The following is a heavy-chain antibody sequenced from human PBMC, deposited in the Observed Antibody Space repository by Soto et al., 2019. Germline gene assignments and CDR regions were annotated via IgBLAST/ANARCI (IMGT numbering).Heavy chain of an antibody. CDR1: SGSISSSYYY. CDR2: IYYTGST. Sequence: QLQLQESGPGLVKPSESLSLTCTVSSGSISSSYYYWGWIRQPPVKGLEWIGAIYYTGSTYYNPPLQSRVNISVDTSTNQFSLKMSSVTAADTAVYFCARQAGAFGYYMDVWGKGATVTVSS. D-gene: IGHD3-16*01. J-gene: IGHJ6*03. V-gene: IGHV4-39*01. CDR3: ARQAGAFGYYMDV.